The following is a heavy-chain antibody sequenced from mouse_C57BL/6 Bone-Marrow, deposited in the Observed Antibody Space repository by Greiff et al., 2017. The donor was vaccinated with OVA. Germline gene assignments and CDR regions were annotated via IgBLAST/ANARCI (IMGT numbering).Heavy chain of an antibody. Sequence: QVQLQQSGAELVMPGASVKLSCKASGYTFTSYWMHWVKQRPGQGLEWIGEIDPSDSYTNYNQKFKGKSTLTVDKSSSTAYMQLSSQTSEDSAVYYWAREGYYEEYAMDYWGQGTSVTVSS. CDR3: AREGYYEEYAMDY. CDR2: IDPSDSYT. D-gene: IGHD2-3*01. V-gene: IGHV1-69*01. J-gene: IGHJ4*01. CDR1: GYTFTSYW.